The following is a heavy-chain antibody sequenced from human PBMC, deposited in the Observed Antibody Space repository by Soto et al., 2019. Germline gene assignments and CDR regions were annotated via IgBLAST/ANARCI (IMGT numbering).Heavy chain of an antibody. CDR3: ARARVVYAFDI. D-gene: IGHD2-15*01. V-gene: IGHV4-59*01. Sequence: QVQLQESGPGLVKPSETLSLTCTVSGGSISSNYWSWIRQPPGKGLEWIGYIYYNGYTSYNPSLKSRVTISVDTSKNQFSLKLSSVTAADTAVYYCARARVVYAFDIWGQGTMVTVSS. CDR1: GGSISSNY. J-gene: IGHJ3*02. CDR2: IYYNGYT.